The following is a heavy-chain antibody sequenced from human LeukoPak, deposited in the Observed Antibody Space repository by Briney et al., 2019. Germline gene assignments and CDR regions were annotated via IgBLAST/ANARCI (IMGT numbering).Heavy chain of an antibody. CDR1: GFTFSSYE. CDR3: ARARTNYYYDSSGYYRDAFDI. D-gene: IGHD3-22*01. V-gene: IGHV3-48*03. Sequence: GGSLRLSCAASGFTFSSYEMNWVRQAPGKGLEWVSYISSSGSTIYYADSVNGRFTISRANAQNSMYLQMSSLRAEDTAVYYCARARTNYYYDSSGYYRDAFDIWGQGTMVTVSS. CDR2: ISSSGSTI. J-gene: IGHJ3*02.